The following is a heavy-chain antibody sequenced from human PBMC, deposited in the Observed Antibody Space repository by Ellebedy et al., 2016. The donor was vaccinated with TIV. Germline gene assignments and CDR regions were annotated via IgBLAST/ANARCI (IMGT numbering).Heavy chain of an antibody. J-gene: IGHJ5*02. Sequence: ASVKVSXXASGYTFTGYYMHWVRQAPGQGLEWMGWINPNSGGTNYAQKFQGRATMTRDTSISTAYMELSRLRSDDTAVYYCARDYCSGGSCYSNWFDPWGQGTLVTVSS. CDR2: INPNSGGT. CDR1: GYTFTGYY. V-gene: IGHV1-2*02. CDR3: ARDYCSGGSCYSNWFDP. D-gene: IGHD2-15*01.